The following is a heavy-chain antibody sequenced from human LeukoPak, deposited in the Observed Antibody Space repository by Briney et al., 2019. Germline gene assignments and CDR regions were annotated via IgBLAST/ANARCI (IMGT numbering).Heavy chain of an antibody. CDR3: VRHLTYFDY. CDR1: GFTFSSNW. Sequence: GGSLRLSCAVSGFTFSSNWMSWVRQAPGKGLEWVANIKQDGSEKYYVDSVEGRFSISRDNAKNSLYLQMNSLRAEDTAVYYCVRHLTYFDYWGQGTLVTVSS. J-gene: IGHJ4*02. CDR2: IKQDGSEK. V-gene: IGHV3-7*01. D-gene: IGHD4/OR15-4a*01.